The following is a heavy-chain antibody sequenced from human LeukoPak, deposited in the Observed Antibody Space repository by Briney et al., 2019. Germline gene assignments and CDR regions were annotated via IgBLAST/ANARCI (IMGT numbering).Heavy chain of an antibody. D-gene: IGHD3-9*01. V-gene: IGHV1-46*01. Sequence: GGSLRLSCAASGFTFSRYAMHWVRQAPGQGLEWMGIINPSGGSTSYAQKFQGRVTMTRDTSTSTVYMELSSLRSEDTAVYYCARGYYDILTGPDDAFDIWGQGTMVTVSS. CDR3: ARGYYDILTGPDDAFDI. J-gene: IGHJ3*02. CDR2: INPSGGST. CDR1: GFTFSRYA.